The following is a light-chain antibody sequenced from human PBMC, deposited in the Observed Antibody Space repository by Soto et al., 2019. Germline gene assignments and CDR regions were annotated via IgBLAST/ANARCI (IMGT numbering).Light chain of an antibody. CDR3: QQYGSSPFT. Sequence: EVVLTQSPVTLSLSPGERATLSCRASQSVSSPYLAWYQQKPGQPPRLLIYGASSRATDIPGRFMGSGSGTEFTLTIARLAPEDFAMYYCQQYGSSPFTFGPGTKVDI. CDR2: GAS. J-gene: IGKJ3*01. V-gene: IGKV3-20*01. CDR1: QSVSSPY.